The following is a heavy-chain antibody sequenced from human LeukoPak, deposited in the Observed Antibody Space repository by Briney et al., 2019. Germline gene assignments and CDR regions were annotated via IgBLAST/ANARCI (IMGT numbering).Heavy chain of an antibody. J-gene: IGHJ1*01. Sequence: GGSLRLSCAASGFTFSSYAMSWVRQAPGKGLEWVSHISSSGSTIYYADSVKGRFTISRDNAKNSLYLQMNSLRAEDTAVYYCARGNGYPAEYFQDWGQGTLVTVSS. CDR2: ISSSGSTI. V-gene: IGHV3-48*03. CDR3: ARGNGYPAEYFQD. D-gene: IGHD3-22*01. CDR1: GFTFSSYA.